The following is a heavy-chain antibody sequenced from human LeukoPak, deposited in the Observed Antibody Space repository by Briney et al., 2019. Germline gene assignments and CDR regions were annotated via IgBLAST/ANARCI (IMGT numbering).Heavy chain of an antibody. CDR2: ISWNSGSI. V-gene: IGHV3-9*01. CDR3: AKDMPDNSGGSHYYYYYMDV. J-gene: IGHJ6*03. Sequence: GRSLRHSCAASGFTFDDYAMHWVRQAPGKGLEWVSGISWNSGSIGYADSVKGRFTISRDNAKNSLYLQMNSLRAEDTALYYCAKDMPDNSGGSHYYYYYMDVWGKGTTVTVSS. D-gene: IGHD2-15*01. CDR1: GFTFDDYA.